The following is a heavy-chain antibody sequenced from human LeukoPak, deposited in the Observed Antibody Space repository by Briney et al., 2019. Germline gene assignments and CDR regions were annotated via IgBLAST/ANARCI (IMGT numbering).Heavy chain of an antibody. V-gene: IGHV1-69*13. D-gene: IGHD3-10*01. CDR3: ATSRSVRGPRHYYMDV. CDR1: GGTFSSYA. CDR2: IIPIFGTA. Sequence: HWASVKVSCKASGGTFSSYAISWVRQAPGQGLEWMGGIIPIFGTANYAQKFQGRVTITADESTSTAYMGLSSLRSEDTAVYYCATSRSVRGPRHYYMDVWGKGTTVTVSS. J-gene: IGHJ6*03.